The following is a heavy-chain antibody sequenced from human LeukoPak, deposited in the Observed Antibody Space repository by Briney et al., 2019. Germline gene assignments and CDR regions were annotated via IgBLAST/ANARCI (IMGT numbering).Heavy chain of an antibody. CDR3: AKMVREFYTISYYFDY. Sequence: PGGSLRLSCVASGFTFSSYWMTWVRQAPGKGLEWVSGISGSGAGTYYADSVKGRFTISRDNSKNTLYLQMNSLRADDTAVYYCAKMVREFYTISYYFDYWGQGTLVTVSS. CDR1: GFTFSSYW. CDR2: ISGSGAGT. V-gene: IGHV3-23*01. D-gene: IGHD2-8*01. J-gene: IGHJ4*02.